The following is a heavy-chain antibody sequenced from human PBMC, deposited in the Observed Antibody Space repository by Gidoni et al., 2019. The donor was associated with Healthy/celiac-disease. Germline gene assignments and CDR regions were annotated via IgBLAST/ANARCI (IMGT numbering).Heavy chain of an antibody. Sequence: QVQLVQSGAEVKKPGASVKVSCKASGYTFTSYAMHWVRQAPGQRLEWMGWINAGNGNTKYSQKFQGRVTITRDTSASTAYMELSSLRSEDTAVYYCARELAVAGRAFDYWGQGTLVTVSS. J-gene: IGHJ4*02. V-gene: IGHV1-3*01. CDR3: ARELAVAGRAFDY. CDR1: GYTFTSYA. CDR2: INAGNGNT. D-gene: IGHD6-19*01.